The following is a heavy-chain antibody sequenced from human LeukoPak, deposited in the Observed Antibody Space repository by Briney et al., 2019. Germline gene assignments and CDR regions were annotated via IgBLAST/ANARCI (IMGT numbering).Heavy chain of an antibody. J-gene: IGHJ4*02. CDR3: ARAKPKNMVRGLIMRRESRYYFDY. CDR1: GFTFSSYE. CDR2: ISSGSTI. V-gene: IGHV3-48*03. D-gene: IGHD3-10*01. Sequence: GGSLRLSCAASGFTFSSYEMNWVRQAPGKGLEWVSYISSGSTIYYADSVKGRFTISRDNSKSTLYIQMNSLRAEDTAVYYCARAKPKNMVRGLIMRRESRYYFDYWGQGTLVTVSS.